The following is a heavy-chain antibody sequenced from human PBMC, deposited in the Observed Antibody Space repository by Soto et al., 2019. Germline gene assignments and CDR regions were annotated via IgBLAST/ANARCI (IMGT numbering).Heavy chain of an antibody. J-gene: IGHJ5*02. CDR2: IIPIFGTA. V-gene: IGHV1-69*13. Sequence: SVKVSCKASGGTFSSYAISWVRQAPGQGLEWMGGIIPIFGTANYAQKFQGRVTITADESTSTAYMELSSLRSEDTAVYYCARDVEINALSYWFDPWGQGTLVTVSS. CDR1: GGTFSSYA. D-gene: IGHD3-16*01. CDR3: ARDVEINALSYWFDP.